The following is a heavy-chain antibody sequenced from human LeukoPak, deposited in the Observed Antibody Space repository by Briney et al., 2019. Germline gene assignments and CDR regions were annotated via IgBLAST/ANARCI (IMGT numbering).Heavy chain of an antibody. CDR1: GYTSTSYY. CDR3: ARGKHIVVVTAPNWFDP. Sequence: GASVKVSCKASGYTSTSYYMHWVRQAPGQGLEWMGIINPSGGSTSYAQKFQGRVTMTRDTSTSTVYMELSSLRSEDTAVYYCARGKHIVVVTAPNWFDPWGQGTLVTVSS. CDR2: INPSGGST. V-gene: IGHV1-46*01. J-gene: IGHJ5*02. D-gene: IGHD2-21*02.